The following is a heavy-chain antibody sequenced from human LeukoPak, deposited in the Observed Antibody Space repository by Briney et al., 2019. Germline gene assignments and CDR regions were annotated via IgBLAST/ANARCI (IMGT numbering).Heavy chain of an antibody. D-gene: IGHD3-22*01. Sequence: GGSLRLSCAASGFTFSSYDMHWVRHATGKGLEWVSAIGTAGDTYYPGSVKGRFTISRENAKNSLYLQMNSLRAGDTAVYYCARATYYYDSSGYYQGYYFDYWGQGTLVTVSS. CDR1: GFTFSSYD. CDR2: IGTAGDT. CDR3: ARATYYYDSSGYYQGYYFDY. J-gene: IGHJ4*02. V-gene: IGHV3-13*01.